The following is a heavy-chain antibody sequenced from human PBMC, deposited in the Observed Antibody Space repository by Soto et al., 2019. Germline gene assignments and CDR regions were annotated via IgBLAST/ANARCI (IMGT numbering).Heavy chain of an antibody. J-gene: IGHJ4*02. D-gene: IGHD4-17*01. Sequence: QVQLVQSGAEVKKPGASVKVSCKASGYTFTNYDINWVRQATGQGLEWMGWMNPKSGNTGYAQQFQGRVIMTRSPSISTAYVELSSLRSEDTAVYYGVRVYGEIDYWGQGTLVTVSS. CDR3: VRVYGEIDY. CDR2: MNPKSGNT. V-gene: IGHV1-8*01. CDR1: GYTFTNYD.